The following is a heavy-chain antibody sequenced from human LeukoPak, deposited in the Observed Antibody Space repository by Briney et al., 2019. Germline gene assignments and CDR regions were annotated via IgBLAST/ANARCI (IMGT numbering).Heavy chain of an antibody. J-gene: IGHJ4*02. D-gene: IGHD5-18*01. Sequence: GGSLRLSCAASGFTFSSYSMNWVRQAPGKGLEWVSYISSSSSTIYYADSVKGRFTISRDNAKNSLYLQMNSLRAEDTAVYYCARGDLDTAMVRRYYFDYWGQGTLVTVSS. CDR1: GFTFSSYS. CDR3: ARGDLDTAMVRRYYFDY. V-gene: IGHV3-48*04. CDR2: ISSSSSTI.